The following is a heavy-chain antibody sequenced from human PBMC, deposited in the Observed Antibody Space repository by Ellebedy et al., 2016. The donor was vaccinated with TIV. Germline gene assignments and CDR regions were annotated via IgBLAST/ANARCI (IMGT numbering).Heavy chain of an antibody. D-gene: IGHD3-22*01. CDR1: GFTFSSYG. Sequence: GESLKISCAASGFTFSSYGMHWVRQAPGKGLEWVAVIWFDGSNKYHADSVKGRFTISRDNSKNTLYLKMNSLRAEDTAVYYCARERGTTMTVSDYWGQGTLVTVSS. CDR2: IWFDGSNK. CDR3: ARERGTTMTVSDY. J-gene: IGHJ4*02. V-gene: IGHV3-33*08.